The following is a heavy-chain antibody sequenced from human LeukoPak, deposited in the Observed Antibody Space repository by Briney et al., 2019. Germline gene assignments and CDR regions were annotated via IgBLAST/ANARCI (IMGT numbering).Heavy chain of an antibody. Sequence: PGGSLRLSCAASGFTFYDYAMSWVRQPPGKGLEWVSLIRDGDGRTHYADSVKGRFTISRDNSKKMVYLQVNGLRADDTAVYYCAKDHSTTWLGSFNYWGQGTLVTVSS. V-gene: IGHV3-23*01. CDR3: AKDHSTTWLGSFNY. CDR2: IRDGDGRT. J-gene: IGHJ4*02. CDR1: GFTFYDYA. D-gene: IGHD2-2*01.